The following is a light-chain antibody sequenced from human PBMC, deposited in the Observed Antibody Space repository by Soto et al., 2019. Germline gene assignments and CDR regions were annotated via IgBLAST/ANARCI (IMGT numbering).Light chain of an antibody. CDR1: RNVNTN. V-gene: IGKV3-11*01. J-gene: IGKJ5*01. CDR2: DAS. CDR3: QQRSDWPVT. Sequence: EIVMTQSPATLSVSPGERATLSCRASRNVNTNLAWYQQKLGQAPRLLIHDASNRATGIPARFSGSGSGTDFTLTISSLEPEDFAVYYCQQRSDWPVTFGQGTRLEIK.